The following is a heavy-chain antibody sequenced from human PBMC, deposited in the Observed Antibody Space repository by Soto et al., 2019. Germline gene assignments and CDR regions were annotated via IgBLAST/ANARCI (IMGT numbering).Heavy chain of an antibody. J-gene: IGHJ4*02. CDR2: ISSSSSYI. CDR1: GFTFSSYS. V-gene: IGHV3-21*01. Sequence: GGSLRLSCAASGFTFSSYSMNWVRQAPGKGLEWVSSISSSSSYIYYADSVKGRFTISRDNAKNSLYLQMNSLRAEETVVYYCARVRTKAAGTGRYFDYWGQGTLVTVSS. CDR3: ARVRTKAAGTGRYFDY. D-gene: IGHD6-13*01.